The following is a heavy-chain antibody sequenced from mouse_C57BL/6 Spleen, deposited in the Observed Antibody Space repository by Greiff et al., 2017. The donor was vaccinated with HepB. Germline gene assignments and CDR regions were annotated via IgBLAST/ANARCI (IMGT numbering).Heavy chain of an antibody. CDR3: ARGYYDYGDWYFDV. CDR2: ISSGSSTI. J-gene: IGHJ1*03. Sequence: EVKVVESGGGLVKPGGSLKLSCAASGFTFSDYGMHWVRQAPEKGLEWVAYISSGSSTIYYADTVKGRFTISRDNAKNTLFLQMTSLRSEDTAMYYCARGYYDYGDWYFDVWGTGTTVTVSS. D-gene: IGHD2-4*01. CDR1: GFTFSDYG. V-gene: IGHV5-17*01.